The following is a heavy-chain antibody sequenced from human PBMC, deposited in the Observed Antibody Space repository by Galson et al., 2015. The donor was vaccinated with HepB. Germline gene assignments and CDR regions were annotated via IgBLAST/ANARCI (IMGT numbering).Heavy chain of an antibody. J-gene: IGHJ5*02. Sequence: SLRLSCAASGLTFNTYTVTWVRQALGKGLEWLSCLSTSDDSVYYADSVKGRFSISIDNSKNSVYLQMSSLRVEDTAVYFCARGHCGNSATWGQGPLVTVSS. CDR1: GLTFNTYT. V-gene: IGHV3-48*04. CDR2: LSTSDDSV. CDR3: ARGHCGNSAT. D-gene: IGHD4-23*01.